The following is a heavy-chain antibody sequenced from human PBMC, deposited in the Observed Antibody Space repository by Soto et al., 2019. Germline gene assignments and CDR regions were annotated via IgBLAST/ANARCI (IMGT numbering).Heavy chain of an antibody. Sequence: QVQLVQSGAEVKKPGSSVKVSCKASGGTFSSYTISWVRQAPGQGLEWMGRIIPILGIANYAQKFQGRVTITADKSTSTAYMELSSLRSEDTAVYYCARADYCSSTSCYAGSDFDYWGQGTLVTVSS. D-gene: IGHD2-2*01. CDR1: GGTFSSYT. V-gene: IGHV1-69*02. J-gene: IGHJ4*02. CDR2: IIPILGIA. CDR3: ARADYCSSTSCYAGSDFDY.